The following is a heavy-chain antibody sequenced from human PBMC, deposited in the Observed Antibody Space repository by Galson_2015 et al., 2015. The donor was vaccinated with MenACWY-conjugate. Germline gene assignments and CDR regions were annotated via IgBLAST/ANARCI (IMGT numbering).Heavy chain of an antibody. V-gene: IGHV1-18*01. D-gene: IGHD6-19*01. CDR1: GYTFTSYG. J-gene: IGHJ4*02. Sequence: QSGAEVKKPGASVTVSCTASGYTFTSYGISWVRQAPGQGLEWMGWISAYNGNTNYAQKLQGRVAMTTDTSTSTAYMELRSLRSDDTAVYYCARTDMTTGYSSGWAEFDYWGQGTLVTVSS. CDR3: ARTDMTTGYSSGWAEFDY. CDR2: ISAYNGNT.